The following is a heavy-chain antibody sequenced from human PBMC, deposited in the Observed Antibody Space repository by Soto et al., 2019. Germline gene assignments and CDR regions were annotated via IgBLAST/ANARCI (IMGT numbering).Heavy chain of an antibody. Sequence: QVQLVESGGGVVQPGRSLRLSCAASGFPFSSYGMHWVRQAPGKGLEWVALISYDGSDKYYADSVKGRFTISRDTSKNTLNLQMNSLRVEDTAVYYCGAGQDFSDYWGQGTLVTVSS. J-gene: IGHJ4*02. CDR3: GAGQDFSDY. CDR1: GFPFSSYG. V-gene: IGHV3-30*03. D-gene: IGHD6-13*01. CDR2: ISYDGSDK.